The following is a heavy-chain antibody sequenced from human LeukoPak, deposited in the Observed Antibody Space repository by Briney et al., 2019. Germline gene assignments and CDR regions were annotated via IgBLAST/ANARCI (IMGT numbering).Heavy chain of an antibody. J-gene: IGHJ4*02. D-gene: IGHD3-10*01. CDR3: ATVQLIWFGELLRRDYFDY. CDR2: FDPEDGET. CDR1: GYTLTELS. V-gene: IGHV1-24*01. Sequence: ASVKVSCKVSGYTLTELSMHWVRQAPGKGLEWMGGFDPEDGETIYAQKFQGRVTMTEDTSTDTAYMELSSLRSEDTAVYYCATVQLIWFGELLRRDYFDYWGQGTLVTVSP.